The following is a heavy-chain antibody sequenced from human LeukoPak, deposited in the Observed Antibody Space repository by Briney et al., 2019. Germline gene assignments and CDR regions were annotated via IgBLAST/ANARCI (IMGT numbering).Heavy chain of an antibody. CDR2: INHSGST. V-gene: IGHV4-34*01. J-gene: IGHJ4*02. CDR3: ARPSHHYGSGSYYRRALDY. Sequence: SETLSLTCAVYGGSFSGYYWSWIRQPPGKGLEWIGEINHSGSTNYNPSLKSRVTISVDTSKNQFSLKLSSVTAADTAVYYCARPSHHYGSGSYYRRALDYWGQGTLVTVSS. CDR1: GGSFSGYY. D-gene: IGHD3-10*01.